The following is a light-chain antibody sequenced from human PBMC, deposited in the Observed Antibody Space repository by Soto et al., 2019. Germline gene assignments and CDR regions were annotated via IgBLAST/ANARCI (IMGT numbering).Light chain of an antibody. Sequence: DIQMTQSPSTLSASVGDRVTITCRASQSISSWLAWYQQKPGKAPKLLIYEASSLEGGVPSRFSGSGSGTEFTLTISSLQPDDFATYYCQRYNDYSERFSQGTKVDIK. CDR3: QRYNDYSER. CDR2: EAS. V-gene: IGKV1-5*03. CDR1: QSISSW. J-gene: IGKJ1*01.